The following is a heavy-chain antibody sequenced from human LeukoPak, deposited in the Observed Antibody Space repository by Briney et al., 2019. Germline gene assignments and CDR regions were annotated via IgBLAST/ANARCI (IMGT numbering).Heavy chain of an antibody. J-gene: IGHJ4*02. CDR3: ASAAGWESAY. V-gene: IGHV3-7*01. CDR1: GSTSSRYY. CDR2: INQDGSEK. Sequence: GGSLRLSCAASGSTSSRYYTSWVRQTPEKGLEWVANINQDGSEKNYVDSVKGLFTISRDNAKNSLYLQMNSLRAEDTAVYYCASAAGWESAYWGQGTLVTVSS. D-gene: IGHD1-26*01.